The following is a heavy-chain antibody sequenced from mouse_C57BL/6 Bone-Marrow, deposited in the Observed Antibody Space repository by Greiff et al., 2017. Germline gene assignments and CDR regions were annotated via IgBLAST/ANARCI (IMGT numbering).Heavy chain of an antibody. J-gene: IGHJ3*01. CDR3: ARYYYGGCYGAWFSY. CDR2: INPSTGGT. D-gene: IGHD1-1*01. V-gene: IGHV1-43*01. Sequence: EVQLQQSGPELVKPGASVKISCKASGYSFTGYYMHWVKQSSDKSLEWIGEINPSTGGTSYNQKFKGKATLTVDKSSSTAYMQLKSLASEDSAVYYCARYYYGGCYGAWFSYWGQGTLVSVSA. CDR1: GYSFTGYY.